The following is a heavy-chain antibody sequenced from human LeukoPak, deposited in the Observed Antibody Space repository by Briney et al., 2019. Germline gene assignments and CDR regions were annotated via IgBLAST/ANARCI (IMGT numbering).Heavy chain of an antibody. CDR3: AKVYYYDSSGYPY. Sequence: GGSLRLSCAASGFTFSGSAMHWVRQASGKGLEWVGRIRSKANSYATAYAASVKGRFTISRDNSKNTLYLQMNSLRAEDTAVYYCAKVYYYDSSGYPYWGQGTLVTVSS. CDR2: IRSKANSYAT. J-gene: IGHJ4*02. V-gene: IGHV3-73*01. CDR1: GFTFSGSA. D-gene: IGHD3-22*01.